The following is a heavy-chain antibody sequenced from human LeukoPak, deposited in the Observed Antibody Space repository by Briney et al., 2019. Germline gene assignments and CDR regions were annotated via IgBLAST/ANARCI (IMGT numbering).Heavy chain of an antibody. D-gene: IGHD2-8*02. J-gene: IGHJ3*01. CDR1: GASISSGSYF. V-gene: IGHV4-39*01. Sequence: SETLSLTCTVSGASISSGSYFWGWIRQPPGKGLEWIGTIYYSGCPYYNPSCKSRVTISVDASKNQFSLKLNSVTAADTAVYFCAVAGARYSDTGGLYAFDFWGRGTMVTVSS. CDR3: AVAGARYSDTGGLYAFDF. CDR2: IYYSGCP.